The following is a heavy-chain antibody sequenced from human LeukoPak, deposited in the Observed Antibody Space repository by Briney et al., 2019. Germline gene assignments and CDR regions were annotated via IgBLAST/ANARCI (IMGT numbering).Heavy chain of an antibody. CDR2: IKEDGSKQ. J-gene: IGHJ4*02. CDR1: GFSFRSHW. D-gene: IGHD3-3*01. V-gene: IGHV3-7*03. Sequence: GGSLRLSCAASGFSFRSHWMSWVRQATGKGLEWLANIKEDGSKQYYVDSVKGRFTISRDNSKNTLYLQMNSLRAEDTAVYYCAKRNDFWSGYYTLFFYFDYWGQGTLVTVSS. CDR3: AKRNDFWSGYYTLFFYFDY.